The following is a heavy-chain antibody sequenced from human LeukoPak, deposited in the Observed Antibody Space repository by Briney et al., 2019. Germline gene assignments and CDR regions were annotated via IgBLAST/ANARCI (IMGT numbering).Heavy chain of an antibody. CDR2: ISAYNGDT. Sequence: ASVRLSCKTSGYTFSNYDIYWLRQAPGQGLECMRWISAYNGDTRYAQILQGRFTVTTDTSTSTAYMELTSLTYDDTAVYYCARAGYCGDAGCRGGSAFDVWGQGKMVTVSS. V-gene: IGHV1-18*01. D-gene: IGHD2-21*01. CDR3: ARAGYCGDAGCRGGSAFDV. CDR1: GYTFSNYD. J-gene: IGHJ3*01.